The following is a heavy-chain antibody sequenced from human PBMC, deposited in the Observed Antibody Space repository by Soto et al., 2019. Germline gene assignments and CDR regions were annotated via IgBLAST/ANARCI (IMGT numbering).Heavy chain of an antibody. Sequence: ASVKVSCKASGYTFTGYYMHWVRQAPGQGLEWMGWINPNSGGTNYAQKFQGWVTMTRDTSISTAYMELSRLRSDDTAVYYCARGSDSSGYYSPDYWGQGTLVTVSS. CDR3: ARGSDSSGYYSPDY. D-gene: IGHD3-22*01. V-gene: IGHV1-2*04. J-gene: IGHJ4*02. CDR2: INPNSGGT. CDR1: GYTFTGYY.